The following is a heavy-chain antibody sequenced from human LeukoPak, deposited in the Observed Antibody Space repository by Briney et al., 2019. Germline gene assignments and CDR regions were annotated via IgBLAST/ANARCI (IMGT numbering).Heavy chain of an antibody. V-gene: IGHV1-46*01. Sequence: ASVKVSCKASGYTFTSYYMHWVRQAPGQGLEWMGIINPSGGSTSYAQKFQGRVTITRDTSTSTVYMELSSLRSEDTAVYYCAREGVVPAASDAFDIWGQGTMVTVSS. CDR2: INPSGGST. J-gene: IGHJ3*02. D-gene: IGHD2-2*01. CDR3: AREGVVPAASDAFDI. CDR1: GYTFTSYY.